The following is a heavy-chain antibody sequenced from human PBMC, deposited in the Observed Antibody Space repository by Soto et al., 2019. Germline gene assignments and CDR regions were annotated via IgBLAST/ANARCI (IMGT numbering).Heavy chain of an antibody. D-gene: IGHD2-15*01. V-gene: IGHV3-21*01. CDR1: GFTFSAYS. CDR3: ARYCSGGSCYLPY. CDR2: ISSNGRYS. Sequence: PGGSLRLSCVASGFTFSAYSMSWVRQAPGKGLEWVSSISSNGRYSHYANSVEGRFAISRDNAKNSIFLQMNSLRPDDTAIYYCARYCSGGSCYLPYWGQGTLVTVSS. J-gene: IGHJ4*02.